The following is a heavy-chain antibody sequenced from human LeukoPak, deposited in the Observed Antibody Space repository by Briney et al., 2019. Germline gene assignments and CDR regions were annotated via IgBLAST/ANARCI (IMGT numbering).Heavy chain of an antibody. Sequence: SETLSLTCAVYGGSFSGYYWSWIRQPPGKGLEWIGEINHSGNTNSNPSLKSRVTMSVDTSKNQFSLKLSSLTAADTAVYFCARVISPKIYFYFSYYYYMDVWGKGTTVTVSS. CDR3: ARVISPKIYFYFSYYYYMDV. CDR1: GGSFSGYY. D-gene: IGHD3-3*01. V-gene: IGHV4-34*01. CDR2: INHSGNT. J-gene: IGHJ6*03.